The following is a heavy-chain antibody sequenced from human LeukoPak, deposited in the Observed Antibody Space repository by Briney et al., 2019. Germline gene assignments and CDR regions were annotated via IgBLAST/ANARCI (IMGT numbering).Heavy chain of an antibody. CDR1: RFIFSSYA. D-gene: IGHD2-2*01. V-gene: IGHV3-30-3*01. J-gene: IGHJ1*01. Sequence: GGSLRLSCAGSRFIFSSYAMHWVRQAPGKGLEWVAVISYDGSNKYYADSVKGRFTISRDNAKNSLYLQMNSLRAEDTAVYYCARDLDVCSSTSCFGAEYFQHWGQGTLVTVSS. CDR3: ARDLDVCSSTSCFGAEYFQH. CDR2: ISYDGSNK.